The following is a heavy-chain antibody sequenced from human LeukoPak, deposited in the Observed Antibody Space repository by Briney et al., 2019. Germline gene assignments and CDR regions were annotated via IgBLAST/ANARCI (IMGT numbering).Heavy chain of an antibody. CDR3: ARKAGGYCSGGSCSRREAFDI. CDR2: ISSSGSTI. Sequence: GGSLRLSCAASGFTFSDYYMSWIRQAPGKGLEWVSYISSSGSTIYYADSVKGRFTISRDNAKNSLYLQMNSLRAEDTALYYCARKAGGYCSGGSCSRREAFDIWGQGTMVTVSS. J-gene: IGHJ3*02. CDR1: GFTFSDYY. V-gene: IGHV3-11*01. D-gene: IGHD2-15*01.